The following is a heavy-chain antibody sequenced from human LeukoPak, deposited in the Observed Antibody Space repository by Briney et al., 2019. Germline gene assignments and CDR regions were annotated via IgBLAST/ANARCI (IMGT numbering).Heavy chain of an antibody. V-gene: IGHV1-18*04. CDR1: GYTFTDYG. CDR3: ARGGLPAGYDFWSGYYPLFDP. CDR2: VSANTGNT. D-gene: IGHD3-3*01. Sequence: ASVKVSCKAFGYTFTDYGITWVRQAPGQGLQWLGWVSANTGNTNYAQKLQGRVTMTTDTSTSTAYMELRSLRSDDTAVYYCARGGLPAGYDFWSGYYPLFDPWGQGTLVTVSS. J-gene: IGHJ5*02.